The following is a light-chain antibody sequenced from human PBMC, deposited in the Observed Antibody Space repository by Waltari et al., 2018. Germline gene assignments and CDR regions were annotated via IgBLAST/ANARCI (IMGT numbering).Light chain of an antibody. CDR3: QQSYTTPPLYT. J-gene: IGKJ2*01. V-gene: IGKV1-39*01. CDR1: QSISNY. Sequence: DIQMTQSPSSLSASVGDRVTITCRASQSISNYLNWYQQKPGKGPKLLIYAASSLQSGVPSRFSGSGSGTDFTLTINSLQPEDSATYYCQQSYTTPPLYTFGQGTKLEIK. CDR2: AAS.